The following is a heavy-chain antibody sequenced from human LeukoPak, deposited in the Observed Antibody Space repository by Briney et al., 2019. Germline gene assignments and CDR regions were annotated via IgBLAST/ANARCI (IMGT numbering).Heavy chain of an antibody. D-gene: IGHD1-26*01. V-gene: IGHV3-21*01. CDR1: GFTFSSYS. CDR3: ARVRIVDNKDEFDY. J-gene: IGHJ4*02. CDR2: ISSSSSYI. Sequence: PGGSLRLSCAASGFTFSSYSMNWVRQAPGKGLEWVSSISSSSSYIYYADSVKGRFTISRDNAKNSLYLQMNSLGAEDTAVYYCARVRIVDNKDEFDYWGQGTLVTVSS.